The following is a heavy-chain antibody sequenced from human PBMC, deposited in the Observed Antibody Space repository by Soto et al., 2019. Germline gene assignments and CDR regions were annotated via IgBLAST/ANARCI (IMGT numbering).Heavy chain of an antibody. Sequence: SSTLSLTCSVSVGSSISGGYSWIWIQHPPWKCLEWIGYIYHSGSTYYNPSLKSRLTISVDRFTNKFSPKLSSVSAAATAVYYCGRGYYAFRSGYSAYFDYGGQGTLVTVSS. CDR3: GRGYYAFRSGYSAYFDY. CDR1: VGSSISGGYS. D-gene: IGHD3-3*01. CDR2: IYHSGST. V-gene: IGHV4-30-2*01. J-gene: IGHJ4*02.